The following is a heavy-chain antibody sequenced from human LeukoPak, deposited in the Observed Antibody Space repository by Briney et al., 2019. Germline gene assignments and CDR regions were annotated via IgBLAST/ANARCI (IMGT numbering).Heavy chain of an antibody. D-gene: IGHD3-9*01. Sequence: SETLSLTCTVSGGSISSYYWSWIRQPPGKGLEWIGYIYYSGSTNYNPSLKSRVTISVDTSKNQFSLKLSSVTAADTAVYYCARHYYDILTGYYPFDYWGQGTLVTVSS. CDR1: GGSISSYY. J-gene: IGHJ4*02. CDR3: ARHYYDILTGYYPFDY. V-gene: IGHV4-59*08. CDR2: IYYSGST.